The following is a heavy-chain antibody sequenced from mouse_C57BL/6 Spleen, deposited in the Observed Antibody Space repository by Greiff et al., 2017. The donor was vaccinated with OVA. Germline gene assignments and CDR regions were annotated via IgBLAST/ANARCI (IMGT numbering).Heavy chain of an antibody. J-gene: IGHJ2*01. Sequence: DVQLQESGPGMVKPSQSLSLTCTVTGYSITSGYDWHWIRHFPGNKLEWMGYISYSGSTNYNPSLKSRISITHDTSKNHFFLKLNSVTTEDTATYYCARGGIYVDYWGQGTTLTVSS. V-gene: IGHV3-1*01. CDR2: ISYSGST. CDR1: GYSITSGYD. CDR3: ARGGIYVDY.